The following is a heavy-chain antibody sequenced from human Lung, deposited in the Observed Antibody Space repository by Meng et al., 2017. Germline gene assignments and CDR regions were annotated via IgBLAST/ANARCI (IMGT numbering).Heavy chain of an antibody. Sequence: GRQQQGGAVLWKRWGTSSLTCVVSGGSLSDDYWSWSRQPPGKGLEWIGEINDSGSTNYNPSLESRATISVDTSQNNLSLKLSFVTAADSAVYYCARGPTTMAHDLDYWGQGTLVTVSS. CDR2: INDSGST. J-gene: IGHJ4*02. CDR1: GGSLSDDY. V-gene: IGHV4-34*01. D-gene: IGHD4-11*01. CDR3: ARGPTTMAHDLDY.